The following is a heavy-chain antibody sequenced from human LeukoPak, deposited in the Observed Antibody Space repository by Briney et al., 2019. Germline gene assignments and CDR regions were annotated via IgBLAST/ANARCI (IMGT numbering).Heavy chain of an antibody. CDR2: IHPADSDT. V-gene: IGHV5-51*01. CDR1: GCNFASYW. J-gene: IGHJ4*02. Sequence: GESLKISCKGSGCNFASYWIAWVRQMPGKGLEWMGIIHPADSDTRYSPSFQGQVTISADKSISTAYLQWSSLRASDTAMYYCARSSSGWSFDYWGQGTLVTVSS. D-gene: IGHD6-19*01. CDR3: ARSSSGWSFDY.